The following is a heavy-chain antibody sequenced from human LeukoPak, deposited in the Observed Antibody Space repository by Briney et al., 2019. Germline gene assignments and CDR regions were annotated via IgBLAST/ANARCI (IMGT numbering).Heavy chain of an antibody. J-gene: IGHJ6*03. CDR3: ARGSYYYSYYYYYMDV. V-gene: IGHV4-59*12. Sequence: ASETLSLTCTVSGDSISSYYWSWIRQPPGKGLEWIGYISYSGSTNYNPSLKSRVTMSVDTSKNQFSLKLSSVTAADTAVYYCARGSYYYSYYYYYMDVWGKGTTVTISS. CDR1: GDSISSYY. CDR2: ISYSGST. D-gene: IGHD3-22*01.